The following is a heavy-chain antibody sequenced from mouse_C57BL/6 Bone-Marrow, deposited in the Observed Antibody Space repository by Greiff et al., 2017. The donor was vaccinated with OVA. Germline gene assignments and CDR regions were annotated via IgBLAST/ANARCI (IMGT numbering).Heavy chain of an antibody. V-gene: IGHV8-12*01. D-gene: IGHD1-1*01. CDR2: IYWDDDK. Sequence: QVTLKVSGPGILQSSQTLSLTCSFSGFSLSTSGMGVSWIRQPSGKGLEWLAHIYWDDDKRYNPSLKSRLTISKDTSRNQVFLKITSVDTADTATYYCARILLRYCYAMDYWGQGTSVTVSS. CDR3: ARILLRYCYAMDY. J-gene: IGHJ4*01. CDR1: GFSLSTSGMG.